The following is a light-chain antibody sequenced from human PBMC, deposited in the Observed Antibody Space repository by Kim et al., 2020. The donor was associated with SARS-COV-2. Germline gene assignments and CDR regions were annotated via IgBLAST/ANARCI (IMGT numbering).Light chain of an antibody. J-gene: IGKJ2*01. CDR3: QQYNSY. V-gene: IGKV1-5*01. Sequence: GDRVTITCRASQNIKRWLAWYQQRLGKAPKVLIYDASTLGSGVPSRFSGSGFGTEFTLTISSLQPDDFATYYCQQYNSYFGQGTKQEI. CDR2: DAS. CDR1: QNIKRW.